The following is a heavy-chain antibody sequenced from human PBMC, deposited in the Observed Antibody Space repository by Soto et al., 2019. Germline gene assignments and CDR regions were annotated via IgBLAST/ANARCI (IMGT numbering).Heavy chain of an antibody. CDR2: INWRDNK. V-gene: IGHV2-70*01. J-gene: IGHJ4*02. CDR3: ARILKGGTFDWLQIDC. Sequence: SGPTLVNPTQTLTLTCTFSGFSLTTSRMCVTWIRQPPGKALEWLALINWRDNKYYTTSLKTRLTLSKDTSKNQVVLTLTNMDPVDTGTYYCARILKGGTFDWLQIDCWGQGTLVTVSS. CDR1: GFSLTTSRMC. D-gene: IGHD3-9*01.